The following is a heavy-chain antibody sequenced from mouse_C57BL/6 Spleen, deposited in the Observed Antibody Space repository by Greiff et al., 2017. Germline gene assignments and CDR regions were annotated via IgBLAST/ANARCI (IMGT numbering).Heavy chain of an antibody. Sequence: EVQLQESGPELVKPGASVKIPCKASGYTFTDYNMDWVKQSHGKSLEWIGDINPNNGGTTYNQKFKGKATLTVDKSSSTAYMELRSLTSEDAAVYYCARRDYYGNYFDYWGQGTTLTVSS. CDR2: INPNNGGT. CDR1: GYTFTDYN. CDR3: ARRDYYGNYFDY. D-gene: IGHD2-1*01. V-gene: IGHV1-18*01. J-gene: IGHJ2*01.